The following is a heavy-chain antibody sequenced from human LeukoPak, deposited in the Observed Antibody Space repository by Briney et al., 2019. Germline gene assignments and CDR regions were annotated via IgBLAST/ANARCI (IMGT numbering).Heavy chain of an antibody. D-gene: IGHD1-20*01. CDR2: INPSGGST. J-gene: IGHJ4*02. CDR3: ARGANWNYDY. Sequence: ASVKVSCKASGYTFTNSYMHWVRQAPGQGLEWMGLINPSGGSTSYAQKFQGRVTLTRDISTSTVYMELSRLRSEDTAVYYCARGANWNYDYWGQGTLVTVSS. V-gene: IGHV1-46*01. CDR1: GYTFTNSY.